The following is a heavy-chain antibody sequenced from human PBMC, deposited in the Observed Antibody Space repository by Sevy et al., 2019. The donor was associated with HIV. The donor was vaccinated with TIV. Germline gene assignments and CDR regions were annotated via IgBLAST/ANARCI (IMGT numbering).Heavy chain of an antibody. D-gene: IGHD5-12*01. CDR2: ISYDGSNK. CDR3: ARDQTHSGYDSHWFDP. J-gene: IGHJ5*02. CDR1: GFTFSSYA. Sequence: GGSLRLSCAASGFTFSSYAMHWVRQAPSKGLEWVAVISYDGSNKYYADSVKGRFTISRDNSKNTLYLQMNSLRAEDTAVYYCARDQTHSGYDSHWFDPWGQGTLVTVSS. V-gene: IGHV3-30-3*01.